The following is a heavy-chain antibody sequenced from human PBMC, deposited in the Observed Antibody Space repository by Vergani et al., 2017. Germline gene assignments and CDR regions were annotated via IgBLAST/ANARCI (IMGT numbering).Heavy chain of an antibody. Sequence: VSCKASGGTFSSYAISWVRQAPGQGLEWMGRIIPIFGSANYAQKFQGRVTITADESTSTAYMELSSLRSEDTAVYYCARSHLPYYYGSGSYRGDWFDPWGQGTLVTVSS. CDR3: ARSHLPYYYGSGSYRGDWFDP. CDR2: IIPIFGSA. V-gene: IGHV1-69*15. J-gene: IGHJ5*02. D-gene: IGHD3-10*01. CDR1: GGTFSSYA.